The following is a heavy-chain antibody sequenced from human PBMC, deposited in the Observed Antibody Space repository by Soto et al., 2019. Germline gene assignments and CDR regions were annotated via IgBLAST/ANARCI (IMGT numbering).Heavy chain of an antibody. D-gene: IGHD6-13*01. CDR2: ISGGGGDR. CDR1: GFPFSSYA. J-gene: IGHJ4*02. V-gene: IGHV3-23*01. Sequence: VQLLESGGGLVQPGGSLGLSCVASGFPFSSYAMRWVRQTPEKGLEWVSVISGGGGDRYYAASVKGRFTSSRDNSRNTLYLLMNILRADDAAVYYCARSLFMAAVDIEHLDSWGRGTLVTVSS. CDR3: ARSLFMAAVDIEHLDS.